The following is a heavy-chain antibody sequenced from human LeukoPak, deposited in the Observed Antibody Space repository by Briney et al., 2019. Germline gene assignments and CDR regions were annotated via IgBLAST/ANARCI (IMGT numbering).Heavy chain of an antibody. CDR2: ISYDGSNK. V-gene: IGHV3-30-3*01. D-gene: IGHD5-18*01. J-gene: IGHJ4*02. CDR1: GFTFSSYA. CDR3: ARDSLPYTYGSLDY. Sequence: GGSLRLSCAASGFTFSSYAMHWVRQAPGKGLEWVAVISYDGSNKYYADSVKGRFTISRDNSKDTLYLQMNSLRAEDTAVYYCARDSLPYTYGSLDYWGQGTLVTVSS.